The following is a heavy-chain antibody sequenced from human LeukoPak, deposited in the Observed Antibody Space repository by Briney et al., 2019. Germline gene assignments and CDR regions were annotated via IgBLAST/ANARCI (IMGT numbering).Heavy chain of an antibody. D-gene: IGHD7-27*01. V-gene: IGHV4-4*07. CDR2: IYTSGST. J-gene: IGHJ4*02. CDR1: GGSISTYS. Sequence: SETLSLTCTVSGGSISTYSWSWIRQPAGKGLEWVGRIYTSGSTYYNPSLKSRVTISVDTSKNQFSLKLSSVTAADTAVYYCARGGGTRANWGSLDYWGQGTLVTVSS. CDR3: ARGGGTRANWGSLDY.